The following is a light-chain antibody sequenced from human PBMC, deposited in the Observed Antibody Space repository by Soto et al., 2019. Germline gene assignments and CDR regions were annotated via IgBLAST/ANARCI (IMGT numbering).Light chain of an antibody. CDR2: EVT. CDR1: SSDVGGYNY. J-gene: IGLJ1*01. CDR3: SSYISRSTLV. Sequence: QSALTQPAPVSRSPGQSITISSTGTSSDVGGYNYVSWYQQHPGKAPKLMIYEVTNRPSGVSNRFSGSKSGNTASLTISGLQADDEAPYYGSSYISRSTLVFATGTKVTVL. V-gene: IGLV2-14*01.